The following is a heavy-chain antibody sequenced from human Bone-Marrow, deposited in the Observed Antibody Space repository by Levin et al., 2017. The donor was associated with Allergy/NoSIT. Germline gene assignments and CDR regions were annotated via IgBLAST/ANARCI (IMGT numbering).Heavy chain of an antibody. V-gene: IGHV1-69*13. CDR3: ASSVRSATIYQLMSVGWFDP. Sequence: ASVKVSCKASGGTFSSYAISWVRQAPGQGLEWMGGIIPIFGTANYAQKFQGRVTITADESTSTAYMELSSLRSEDTAVYYCASSVRSATIYQLMSVGWFDPWGQGTLVTVSS. CDR2: IIPIFGTA. CDR1: GGTFSSYA. J-gene: IGHJ5*02. D-gene: IGHD2-2*01.